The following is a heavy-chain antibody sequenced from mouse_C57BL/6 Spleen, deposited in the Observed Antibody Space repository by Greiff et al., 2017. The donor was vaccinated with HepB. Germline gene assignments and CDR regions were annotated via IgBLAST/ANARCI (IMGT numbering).Heavy chain of an antibody. CDR3: ARNLPLDY. CDR2: IYPGDGDT. Sequence: VQLQQSGPELVKPGASVKISCKASGYAFSSSWMNWVKQRPGKGLEWIGRIYPGDGDTNYNGKFKGKATLTADKSSSTAYMQLSSLTSEDSAVYFCARNLPLDYWGQGTTLTVSS. CDR1: GYAFSSSW. J-gene: IGHJ2*01. V-gene: IGHV1-82*01.